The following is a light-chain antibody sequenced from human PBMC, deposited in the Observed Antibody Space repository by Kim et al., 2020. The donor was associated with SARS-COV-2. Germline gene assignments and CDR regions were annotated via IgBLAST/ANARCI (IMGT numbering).Light chain of an antibody. CDR3: QSYDSSLSDSWV. Sequence: QLVLTQPPSVSGAPGQRVDISCTGSTSNIGSYDVHWYQQLPGTAPKLLIYADRNRPSGVPDRFSGSKSGTSASLAITGLQGEDEADYYCQSYDSSLSDSWVFGGGTQLTVL. CDR1: TSNIGSYD. V-gene: IGLV1-40*01. CDR2: ADR. J-gene: IGLJ3*02.